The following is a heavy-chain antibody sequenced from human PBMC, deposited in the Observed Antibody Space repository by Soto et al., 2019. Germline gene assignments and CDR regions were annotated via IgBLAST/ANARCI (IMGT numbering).Heavy chain of an antibody. CDR3: ARDLARERRFEHFDY. CDR1: GYTFTSYY. D-gene: IGHD1-26*01. CDR2: INPSGGST. Sequence: ASVKVSCKASGYTFTSYYMHWVRQAPGQGLEWMGIINPSGGSTSYAQKFQGRVTMTRDTSTSTVYMELSSLRSEDTAVYYCARDLARERRFEHFDYWGQGTLVTVSS. J-gene: IGHJ4*02. V-gene: IGHV1-46*01.